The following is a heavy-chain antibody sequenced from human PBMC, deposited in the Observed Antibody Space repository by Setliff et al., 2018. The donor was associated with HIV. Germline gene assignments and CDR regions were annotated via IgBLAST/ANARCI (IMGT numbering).Heavy chain of an antibody. D-gene: IGHD3-10*01. CDR1: GHSFTTYL. CDR3: ARNFGLSPSGKYYYYYGMDI. CDR2: INPSGGEP. J-gene: IGHJ6*02. V-gene: IGHV1-46*01. Sequence: ASVKVSCKASGHSFTTYLLHWVRQAPGQGLEWMGMINPSGGEPSYAQRFQGRVTMTRDTSTSTVFMDLSSLSFEDTAVYYCARNFGLSPSGKYYYYYGMDIWGQGTTVTVSS.